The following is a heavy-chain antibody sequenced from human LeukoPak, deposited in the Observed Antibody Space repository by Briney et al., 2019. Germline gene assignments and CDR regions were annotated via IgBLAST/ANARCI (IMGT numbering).Heavy chain of an antibody. CDR2: ISSSSSNI. D-gene: IGHD6-13*01. CDR3: ARVSSSRTFYYYYYMDV. CDR1: GFTFSSYS. J-gene: IGHJ6*03. Sequence: PGGPLRLSCAGSGFTFSSYSMNWVRQAPGKGLEWVSYISSSSSNIYYADSVKGRFTISRDNAKNSLYLQMNSLRAEDTAVYYCARVSSSRTFYYYYYMDVWGKGTTVTISS. V-gene: IGHV3-48*04.